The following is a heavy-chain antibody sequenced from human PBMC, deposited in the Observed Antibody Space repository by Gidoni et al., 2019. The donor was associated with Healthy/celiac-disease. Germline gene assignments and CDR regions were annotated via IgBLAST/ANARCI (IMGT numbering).Heavy chain of an antibody. CDR3: ARARSSSYDDYYYMDV. Sequence: VKKPGESLKISCKGSGYSSTSYWIGWVRQMPGKGLEWLGIIYPGDSDTRYSPSFQGQVTISADKSTSTAYLQWSSLKASDTAMYYCARARSSSYDDYYYMDVWGKGTTVTVSS. V-gene: IGHV5-51*01. CDR2: IYPGDSDT. CDR1: GYSSTSYW. J-gene: IGHJ6*03. D-gene: IGHD6-13*01.